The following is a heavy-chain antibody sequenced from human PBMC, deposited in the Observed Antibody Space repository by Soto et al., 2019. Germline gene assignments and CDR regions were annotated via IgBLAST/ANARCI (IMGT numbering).Heavy chain of an antibody. CDR2: IYYSGST. J-gene: IGHJ4*02. CDR3: ARPSRLPFSWIDY. Sequence: SETLSLTCTVSGGSISSSSYYWGWIRQPPGKGLEWIGSIYYSGSTYYNPSLKSRVTISVDTSKNQFSLKLSSVTAADTAVYYCARPSRLPFSWIDYWGQGTLVTVSS. CDR1: GGSISSSSYY. D-gene: IGHD2-21*01. V-gene: IGHV4-39*01.